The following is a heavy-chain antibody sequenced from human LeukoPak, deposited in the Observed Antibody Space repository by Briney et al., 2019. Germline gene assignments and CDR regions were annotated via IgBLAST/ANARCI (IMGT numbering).Heavy chain of an antibody. CDR2: FNREDDEP. D-gene: IGHD3-22*01. CDR3: ATLDSYYDNSGRPLIPD. CDR1: GYTLTDFS. J-gene: IGHJ4*02. Sequence: GASVKVSCNISGYTLTDFSMHWVRQAPGKGLEWMGGFNREDDEPIYAPHFRGRVTVTKDTSTDTAYMELSSLRSEDTAVYYCATLDSYYDNSGRPLIPDWGQGTLVTVSS. V-gene: IGHV1-24*01.